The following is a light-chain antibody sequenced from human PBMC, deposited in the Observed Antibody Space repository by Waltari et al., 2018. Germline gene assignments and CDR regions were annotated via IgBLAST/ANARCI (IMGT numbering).Light chain of an antibody. CDR1: QTVTND. CDR3: QQYSDWIA. CDR2: GAS. V-gene: IGKV3-15*01. Sequence: EIVITQSPASLSVSPGERATLSCTASQTVTNDLAWYQQKPGQAPKLLIFGASTRATGVPARFSGSGSGTEFTLTSGSVQSEDFAVYYCQQYSDWIAFGGGTTVDLK. J-gene: IGKJ4*01.